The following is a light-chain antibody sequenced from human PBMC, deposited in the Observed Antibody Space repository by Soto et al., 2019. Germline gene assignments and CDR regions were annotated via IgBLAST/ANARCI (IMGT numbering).Light chain of an antibody. CDR2: AAS. CDR1: QGISSY. Sequence: AIRMTQSPSSFSASTGDRVTITCRASQGISSYLAWYQQKPGKAPKLLIYAASTLQSGVPSRFSGSGSGTDFTLTISCLQSEDFATYYCQQASTFPLTFGGGTKVVIK. J-gene: IGKJ4*01. V-gene: IGKV1-8*01. CDR3: QQASTFPLT.